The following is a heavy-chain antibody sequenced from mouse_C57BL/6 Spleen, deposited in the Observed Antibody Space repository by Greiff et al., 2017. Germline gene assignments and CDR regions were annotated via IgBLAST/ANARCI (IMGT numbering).Heavy chain of an antibody. D-gene: IGHD1-1*01. Sequence: EVQLQQSGPELVKPGASVKISCKASGYSFTGYYMNWVKQSPEKSLEWIGEINPSTGGTTYNQKFKAKATLTVDKSSSTAYMQLKSLTSEDSAVYYCARSSLYGSSPDYWGQGTTLTVSS. V-gene: IGHV1-42*01. CDR2: INPSTGGT. CDR1: GYSFTGYY. CDR3: ARSSLYGSSPDY. J-gene: IGHJ2*01.